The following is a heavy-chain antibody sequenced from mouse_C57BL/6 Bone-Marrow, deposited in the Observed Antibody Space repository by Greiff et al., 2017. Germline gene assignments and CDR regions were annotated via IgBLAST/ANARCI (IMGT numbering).Heavy chain of an antibody. Sequence: VQLQQSVAELVRPGASVKLSCTASGFNIKNTYMHWVKQRPEQGLEWIGRIDPANGNHKYAPKFQGKATITADKSSNTAYLQLSSLTSEDTAIYYCAKVITTVVATDYYAMDYWGQGTSVTVAS. J-gene: IGHJ4*01. V-gene: IGHV14-3*01. CDR1: GFNIKNTY. D-gene: IGHD1-1*01. CDR3: AKVITTVVATDYYAMDY. CDR2: IDPANGNH.